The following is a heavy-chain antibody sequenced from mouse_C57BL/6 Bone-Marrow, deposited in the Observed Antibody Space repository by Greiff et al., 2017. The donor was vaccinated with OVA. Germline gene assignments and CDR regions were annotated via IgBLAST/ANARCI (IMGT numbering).Heavy chain of an antibody. Sequence: QVQLQQSGPELVKPGASVKISCKASGYAFSSSWMNWVKQRPGQGLEWIGRIYPGDGDTNYNGKFKGKATLTADKSSSTAYMQLSSLTSEDSAVYFCARYNYSNPYAMDYWGQGTSVTVSS. J-gene: IGHJ4*01. V-gene: IGHV1-82*01. CDR3: ARYNYSNPYAMDY. CDR1: GYAFSSSW. CDR2: IYPGDGDT. D-gene: IGHD2-5*01.